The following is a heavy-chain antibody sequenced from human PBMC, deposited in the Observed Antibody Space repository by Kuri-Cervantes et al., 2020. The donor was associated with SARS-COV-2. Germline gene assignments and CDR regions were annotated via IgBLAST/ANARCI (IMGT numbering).Heavy chain of an antibody. CDR1: GFTVSSNY. D-gene: IGHD3-22*01. J-gene: IGHJ4*02. CDR2: IYSGGST. CDR3: ARGHDRRVYFSTPAPYYFDF. Sequence: GESLKISCAASGFTVSSNYMSWVRQAPGKGLEWVSVIYSGGSTPYADSVKGRFTISRDNSRNTLYLQMNSLRAEDTAVYYCARGHDRRVYFSTPAPYYFDFWGQGILVTVSS. V-gene: IGHV3-53*01.